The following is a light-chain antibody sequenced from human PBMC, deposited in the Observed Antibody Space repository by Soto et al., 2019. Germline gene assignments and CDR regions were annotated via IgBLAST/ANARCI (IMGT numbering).Light chain of an antibody. CDR2: DVS. J-gene: IGLJ3*02. Sequence: QSALTQPASVSGSPGQSITISCTGTSSDVGGSNHVSWYQQHPGKAPKLMIFDVSTRPSGVSNRFSGSKSGNTASLTISGLQAEDEADYYCSSYATSSTLVLFGGGTKLTVL. CDR1: SSDVGGSNH. CDR3: SSYATSSTLVL. V-gene: IGLV2-14*01.